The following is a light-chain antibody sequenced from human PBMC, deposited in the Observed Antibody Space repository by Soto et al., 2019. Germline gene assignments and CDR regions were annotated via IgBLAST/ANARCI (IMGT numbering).Light chain of an antibody. CDR3: QQYRSSPIT. V-gene: IGKV3-20*01. Sequence: ESVLRQSPGTVSLSPGERGTLSCGASQSVSRSYLAWYQQKPGQAPRLLIYGASSRATGIPDRFSGSGSGTDFTLTISRLEPEDLAVYYCQQYRSSPITFGPGTKVDIK. CDR2: GAS. CDR1: QSVSRSY. J-gene: IGKJ3*01.